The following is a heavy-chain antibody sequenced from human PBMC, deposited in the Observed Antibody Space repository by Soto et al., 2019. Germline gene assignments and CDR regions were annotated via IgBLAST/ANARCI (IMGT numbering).Heavy chain of an antibody. CDR3: AGRYGGNFDY. V-gene: IGHV4-59*01. CDR2: IYYSGST. D-gene: IGHD3-16*01. Sequence: QVQLQESGPGLVKPSETLSLTCTVSGGSISSYYWSWIRQPPGQGLEWIGYIYYSGSTNYNPSLKSRVTISVDTSKSHFSLKVSSVTAAYPAVYSGAGRYGGNFDYGGQGTMVTVGS. CDR1: GGSISSYY. J-gene: IGHJ4*02.